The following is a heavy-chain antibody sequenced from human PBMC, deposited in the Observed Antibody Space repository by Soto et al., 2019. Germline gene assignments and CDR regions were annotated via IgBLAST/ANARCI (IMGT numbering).Heavy chain of an antibody. V-gene: IGHV1-18*01. D-gene: IGHD3-22*01. CDR2: ISTYNGDT. CDR3: AREEEYYYDSSGYYAY. J-gene: IGHJ4*02. Sequence: ASVKVSCKASGYTFTRSGISWVRQAPGQGLEWMGWISTYNGDTNYAQTFQGRVTMTRDTSTSTVYMELSSLRSEDTAVYYCAREEEYYYDSSGYYAYWGQGTLVTVSS. CDR1: GYTFTRSG.